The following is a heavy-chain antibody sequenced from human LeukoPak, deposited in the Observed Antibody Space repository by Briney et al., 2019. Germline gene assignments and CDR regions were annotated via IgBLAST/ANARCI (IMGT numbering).Heavy chain of an antibody. D-gene: IGHD1-20*01. J-gene: IGHJ4*02. CDR1: GYTFTSYG. CDR2: SSTYNGNT. Sequence: ASVKVSCRASGYTFTSYGISWVRQAPGQGLEWMGWSSTYNGNTNYAQKLQGRVTMTTDTSTSTAYMELRSLRSDDTAVYYCARQDEYNLNEVYYFDYWGQGILVTVSS. V-gene: IGHV1-18*01. CDR3: ARQDEYNLNEVYYFDY.